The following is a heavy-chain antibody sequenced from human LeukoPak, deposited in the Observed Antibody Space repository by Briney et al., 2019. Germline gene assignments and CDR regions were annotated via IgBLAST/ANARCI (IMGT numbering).Heavy chain of an antibody. CDR1: GGSISSSNW. J-gene: IGHJ4*02. CDR2: IYHSGST. D-gene: IGHD6-13*01. CDR3: ARYGGFGSSSLHLFDY. Sequence: SETLSLTCAVSGGSISSSNWWSWVRQPPGKGPEWIGEIYHSGSTNYNPSLKSRVTISVDKSKNQFSLKLSSVTAADTAVYYCARYGGFGSSSLHLFDYWGQGTLVTVSS. V-gene: IGHV4-4*02.